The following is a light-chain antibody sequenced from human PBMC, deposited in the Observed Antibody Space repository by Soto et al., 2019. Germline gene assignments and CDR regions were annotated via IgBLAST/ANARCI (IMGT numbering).Light chain of an antibody. CDR2: EVS. J-gene: IGLJ2*01. Sequence: QSALTQPPSASGSPGQSVTISCTRTSSDVGGYNYVSWYQQHPGKAPKFMIYEVSKRPSGVPDRFSGSKSGNTASLTVSGLQADDEADYYCSSYAGSNNPVIFGGGTQLTVL. V-gene: IGLV2-8*01. CDR3: SSYAGSNNPVI. CDR1: SSDVGGYNY.